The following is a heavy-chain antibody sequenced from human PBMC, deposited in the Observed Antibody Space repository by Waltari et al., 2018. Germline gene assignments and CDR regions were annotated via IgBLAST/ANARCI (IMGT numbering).Heavy chain of an antibody. CDR2: VNPNGGGT. D-gene: IGHD2-21*01. Sequence: LLEQSGAEVMKPGSSVKVSCQVSRGAITEHYIHWVRQVPGQGLEWMAWVNPNGGGTNYAQSFRGRITVTWDTSISTSYMALSGLRSDDTALYYCAREYCGGECRLFDFWAGEPWSPSPQ. V-gene: IGHV1-2*02. CDR3: AREYCGGECRLFDF. J-gene: IGHJ4*02. CDR1: RGAITEHY.